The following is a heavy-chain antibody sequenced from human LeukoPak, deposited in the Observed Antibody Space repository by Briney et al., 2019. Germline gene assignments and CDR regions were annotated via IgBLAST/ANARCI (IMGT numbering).Heavy chain of an antibody. CDR3: ARDMITFGGVMI. V-gene: IGHV3-23*01. Sequence: GGSLRLSCAASGFTFTIYAMSWVRQAPGKGLEWVSAITGSGGSTYYADSVKGRFTISIDNSKNTLFLQMNSLRAEDTAVYYCARDMITFGGVMIWGQGTLVTVSS. J-gene: IGHJ4*02. D-gene: IGHD3-16*01. CDR2: ITGSGGST. CDR1: GFTFTIYA.